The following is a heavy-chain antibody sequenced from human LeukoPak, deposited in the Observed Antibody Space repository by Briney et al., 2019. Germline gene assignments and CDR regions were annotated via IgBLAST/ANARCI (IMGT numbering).Heavy chain of an antibody. CDR2: IRYDGSNK. CDR3: AKMWQQLVRFAGFDI. V-gene: IGHV3-30*02. CDR1: GFTFSSYG. J-gene: IGHJ3*02. D-gene: IGHD6-13*01. Sequence: PGGSLRLSCAASGFTFSSYGMHWVRQAPGKGLEWVAFIRYDGSNKYYADSVKGRFTISRDNSKNTLYLQMNSLRAEDTAVYYCAKMWQQLVRFAGFDIWGQGSMVTVSS.